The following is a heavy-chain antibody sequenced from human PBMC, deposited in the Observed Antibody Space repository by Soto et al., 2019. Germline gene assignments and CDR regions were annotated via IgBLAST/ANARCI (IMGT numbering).Heavy chain of an antibody. V-gene: IGHV4-59*12. D-gene: IGHD1-26*01. CDR2: IDYSGGT. CDR3: AGFGHAWANPFDI. J-gene: IGHJ3*02. CDR1: GGSISSYY. Sequence: QVQLQESGPGLVKPSETLSLTCTVSGGSISSYYWSWIRQPPGQGLEWIGYIDYSGGTNYNSSLRSRVTISVATSRNQLSLKLSAVTAADTAIYYCAGFGHAWANPFDIWGQGTKVTVSS.